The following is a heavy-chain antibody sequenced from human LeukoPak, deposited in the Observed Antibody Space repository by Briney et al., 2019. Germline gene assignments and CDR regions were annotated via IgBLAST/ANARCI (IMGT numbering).Heavy chain of an antibody. J-gene: IGHJ5*02. Sequence: ASVKVSCKASGYTFTIYDINWVRQATGQGLEWMGWMNPNSGNTGHAQKFQGRVTITRNTSISTAYMELSSLRSEDTAVYYCARRITMVRGGSWFDPWGQGTLVTVSS. CDR3: ARRITMVRGGSWFDP. D-gene: IGHD3-10*01. V-gene: IGHV1-8*01. CDR1: GYTFTIYD. CDR2: MNPNSGNT.